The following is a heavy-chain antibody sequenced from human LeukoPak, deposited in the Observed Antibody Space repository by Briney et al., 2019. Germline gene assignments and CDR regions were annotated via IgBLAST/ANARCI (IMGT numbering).Heavy chain of an antibody. Sequence: ASVKVSCKASGYTFTSYGISWVRQAPGQGLEWMGWISAYNGNTNYAQKLQGRVTMTTDTSTSTAYMELRSLRSDDTAVYYCARDKRSYYDILSGYSTFDYWGQGTLVTVSS. CDR3: ARDKRSYYDILSGYSTFDY. CDR1: GYTFTSYG. V-gene: IGHV1-18*04. CDR2: ISAYNGNT. D-gene: IGHD3-9*01. J-gene: IGHJ4*02.